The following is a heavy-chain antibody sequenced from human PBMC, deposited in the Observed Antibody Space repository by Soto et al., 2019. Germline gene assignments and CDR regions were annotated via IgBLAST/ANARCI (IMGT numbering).Heavy chain of an antibody. CDR2: IYWDDDK. V-gene: IGHV2-5*02. Sequence: HITLKESGPTLVKPTQTLTLTCTFSGFSLSTSGVGVGWIRQPPGKALEWLALIYWDDDKRYSPSLKSRLTITKDTSKNQLVLTMTNMDPVDTATYYCAHVYGGYDNFDYWGQGTLVTVSS. J-gene: IGHJ4*02. D-gene: IGHD5-12*01. CDR3: AHVYGGYDNFDY. CDR1: GFSLSTSGVG.